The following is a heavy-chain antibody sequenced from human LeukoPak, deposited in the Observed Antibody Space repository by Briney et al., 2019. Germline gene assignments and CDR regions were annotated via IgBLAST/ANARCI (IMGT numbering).Heavy chain of an antibody. CDR3: ARDQGYSYGYYGDAFDI. Sequence: SETLSLTCTVSGDSFSYFYWSWIRQPPGKGLEWIGYIYNSGSTNYNPSLKSRVTISLDTSKNQFSLKLSSVTAADTAVYYCARDQGYSYGYYGDAFDIWGQGTMVTVSS. CDR1: GDSFSYFY. CDR2: IYNSGST. V-gene: IGHV4-59*01. D-gene: IGHD5-18*01. J-gene: IGHJ3*02.